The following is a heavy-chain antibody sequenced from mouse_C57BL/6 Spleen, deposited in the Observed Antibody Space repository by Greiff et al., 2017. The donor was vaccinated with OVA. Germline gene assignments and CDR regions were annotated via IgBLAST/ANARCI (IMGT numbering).Heavy chain of an antibody. CDR2: ISYDGSN. J-gene: IGHJ3*01. Sequence: ESGPGLVKPSQSLSLTCSVTGYSITSGYYWNWIRHFPGNKLEWMGYISYDGSNNYNPSLKNRISITRDTSKNQFFLKLNSVTTEDTATYYCASSSWFAYWGQGTLVTVSA. CDR3: ASSSWFAY. V-gene: IGHV3-6*01. CDR1: GYSITSGYY.